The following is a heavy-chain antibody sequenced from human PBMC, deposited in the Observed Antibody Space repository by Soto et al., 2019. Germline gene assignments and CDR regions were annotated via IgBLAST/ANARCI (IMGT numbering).Heavy chain of an antibody. CDR2: IYKSATT. CDR1: GDSISTVDYF. Sequence: PSETLSLTCSVSGDSISTVDYFWAWIRQPPGQALEYIGYIYKSATTYYNPSFEGRVAISLDTSKSHFSLNVTSVTAADTAVYFCARGRYCLTGRCFPNWFDSWGQGP. D-gene: IGHD2-15*01. J-gene: IGHJ5*01. CDR3: ARGRYCLTGRCFPNWFDS. V-gene: IGHV4-30-4*01.